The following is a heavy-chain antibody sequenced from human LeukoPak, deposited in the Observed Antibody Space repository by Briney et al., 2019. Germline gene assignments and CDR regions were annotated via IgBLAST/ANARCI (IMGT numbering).Heavy chain of an antibody. CDR2: IYYSGNT. J-gene: IGHJ6*02. V-gene: IGHV4-59*08. CDR1: GGSISSYY. CDR3: ARQASGDLYGMDV. D-gene: IGHD3-10*01. Sequence: PSETLSLTCTVSGGSISSYYWSWIRQPPGKGLEYIGYIYYSGNTNSNPSLNSRVTISVDTSKNQFSLKLSSVTAADTAVYYCARQASGDLYGMDVWGQGTTVTVSS.